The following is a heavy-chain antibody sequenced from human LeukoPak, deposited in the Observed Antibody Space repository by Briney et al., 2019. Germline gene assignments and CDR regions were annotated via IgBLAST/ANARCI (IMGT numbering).Heavy chain of an antibody. CDR3: ARDGGYRADY. V-gene: IGHV3-15*01. D-gene: IGHD6-25*01. CDR1: GFTFSNAW. CDR2: IKSKTDGGTT. J-gene: IGHJ4*02. Sequence: GGSLRLSCAASGFTFSNAWMSWVRQAPGKGLEWVGRIKSKTDGGTTDYAAPVKGRFTISRDDSKNTLYLQMNSLRAEDTAVYYCARDGGYRADYWGQGTLVTVSS.